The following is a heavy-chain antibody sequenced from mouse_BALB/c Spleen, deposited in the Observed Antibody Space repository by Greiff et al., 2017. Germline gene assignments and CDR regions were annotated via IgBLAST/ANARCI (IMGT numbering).Heavy chain of an antibody. D-gene: IGHD2-12*01. Sequence: QVQLQQSGAELMKPGASVKISCKATGYTFSSYWIEWVKQRPGHGLEWIGEILPGSGSTNYNEKFKGQATFTADTSSNTAYMQLRSLTSEDSAVYYCARWGVDDVRSMDHWGQGTSDTVPT. CDR2: ILPGSGST. V-gene: IGHV1-9*01. CDR3: ARWGVDDVRSMDH. CDR1: GYTFSSYW. J-gene: IGHJ4*01.